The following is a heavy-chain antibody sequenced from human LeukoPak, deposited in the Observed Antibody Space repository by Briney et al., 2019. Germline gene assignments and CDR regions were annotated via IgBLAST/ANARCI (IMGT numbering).Heavy chain of an antibody. Sequence: PGGSLRLSCAASGFTFSIYGMYWVRQAPGKGLEWVAFIRHDGSIKYYADSVKGRFTIPRDNSKNTLYLQLNSLRAEDTAVYYCAKDSLTDIDYWGQGTLVTVSS. CDR3: AKDSLTDIDY. CDR1: GFTFSIYG. V-gene: IGHV3-30*02. D-gene: IGHD3-9*01. CDR2: IRHDGSIK. J-gene: IGHJ4*02.